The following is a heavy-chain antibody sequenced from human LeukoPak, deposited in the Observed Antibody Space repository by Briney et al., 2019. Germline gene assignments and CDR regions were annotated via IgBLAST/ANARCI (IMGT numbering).Heavy chain of an antibody. D-gene: IGHD6-19*01. CDR2: INHSGST. Sequence: SETLSLTCAVSGGSISSNNWRGWVRQPPGKGLEWIGEINHSGSTNYNPSLKSRVTISVDMSKNQFSLKLSSVTAADTAVYYCARAVAGNDFWGQGTLVTVSS. V-gene: IGHV4-4*02. CDR1: GGSISSNNW. J-gene: IGHJ4*02. CDR3: ARAVAGNDF.